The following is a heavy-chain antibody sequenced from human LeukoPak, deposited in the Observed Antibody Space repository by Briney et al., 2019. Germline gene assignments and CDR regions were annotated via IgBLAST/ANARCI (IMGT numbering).Heavy chain of an antibody. J-gene: IGHJ4*02. D-gene: IGHD3-16*01. CDR2: IYYSGST. CDR1: GGSISSTSYY. Sequence: SETLSLTCTVSGGSISSTSYYWGWIRQPPGKGLEWIGSIYYSGSTYYNPSLKSRVTISVDTSRNQFSLKLSSVTAADTAVYYCARGGSRLTTAGDLDYWGQGTLVTVSS. V-gene: IGHV4-39*01. CDR3: ARGGSRLTTAGDLDY.